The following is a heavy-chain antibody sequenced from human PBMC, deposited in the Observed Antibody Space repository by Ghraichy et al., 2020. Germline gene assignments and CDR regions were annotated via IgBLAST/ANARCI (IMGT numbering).Heavy chain of an antibody. CDR3: ASNKYGIDV. Sequence: LNISCTVSGGSISSYYWSWIRQPPGKGLEWIEYIYYSGSTNYNPSLKSRVTISVDTSKNQFSLKLSSVTAADTAVYYCASNKYGIDVWGQGTTVTVSS. V-gene: IGHV4-59*08. J-gene: IGHJ6*02. D-gene: IGHD1/OR15-1a*01. CDR2: IYYSGST. CDR1: GGSISSYY.